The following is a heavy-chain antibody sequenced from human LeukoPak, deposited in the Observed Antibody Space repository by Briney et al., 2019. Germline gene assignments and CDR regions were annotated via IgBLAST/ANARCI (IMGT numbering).Heavy chain of an antibody. CDR1: GGSISSSSYY. J-gene: IGHJ3*02. CDR2: IYSGGST. V-gene: IGHV4-39*01. CDR3: ARHSRSGSGGYENAFDI. D-gene: IGHD5-12*01. Sequence: SETLSLTCTVSGGSISSSSYYWGWIRQPPGKGLEWIGNIYSGGSTYYTPSLKSRVTISVDTSKNQFSLKLSSVTAADTAIYFCARHSRSGSGGYENAFDIWGQGTMVTVSS.